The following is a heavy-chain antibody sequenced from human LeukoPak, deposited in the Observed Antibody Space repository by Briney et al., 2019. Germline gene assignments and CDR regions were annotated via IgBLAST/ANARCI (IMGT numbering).Heavy chain of an antibody. CDR2: INPNSGGT. CDR3: ARDGLIYYDSSGYYPY. Sequence: ASVKVSCKASGGTFSSYAISWVRQAPGQGLEWMGWINPNSGGTNYAQKFQGRVTMTRDTSISTAYMELSRLRSDDTAVYYCARDGLIYYDSSGYYPYWGQGTLVTVSS. D-gene: IGHD3-22*01. V-gene: IGHV1-2*02. CDR1: GGTFSSYA. J-gene: IGHJ4*02.